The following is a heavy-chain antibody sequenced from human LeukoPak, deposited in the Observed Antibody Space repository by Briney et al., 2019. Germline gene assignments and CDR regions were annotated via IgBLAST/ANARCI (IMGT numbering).Heavy chain of an antibody. D-gene: IGHD3-16*02. CDR3: ARDQTSDSYDYVWGSYRFPYYYYYGMDV. CDR1: GFTFSSYW. CDR2: IKQDGSEK. V-gene: IGHV3-7*03. J-gene: IGHJ6*04. Sequence: HPGGSLRLSCAASGFTFSSYWMSWVRQAPGKGLEWVADIKQDGSEKYYVDSVKGRFTIPRDNAKNSLYLQMNSLRAEDTAAYYCARDQTSDSYDYVWGSYRFPYYYYYGMDVWGKGTTVTVSS.